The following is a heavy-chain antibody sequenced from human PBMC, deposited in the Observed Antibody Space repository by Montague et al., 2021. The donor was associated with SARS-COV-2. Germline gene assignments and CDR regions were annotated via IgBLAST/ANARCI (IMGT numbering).Heavy chain of an antibody. V-gene: IGHV3-23*01. D-gene: IGHD6-19*01. J-gene: IGHJ4*02. Sequence: SRRLSCAASGFPFSSHAMSWVRQAPGKGLEFVSGLIENGNDRYYADSVKGRFSISRDNSWNTVYLQMNSLRADDTAVYYCVKDYPTPGTTLAAFFDDWGQGTLVTVSS. CDR3: VKDYPTPGTTLAAFFDD. CDR1: GFPFSSHA. CDR2: LIENGNDR.